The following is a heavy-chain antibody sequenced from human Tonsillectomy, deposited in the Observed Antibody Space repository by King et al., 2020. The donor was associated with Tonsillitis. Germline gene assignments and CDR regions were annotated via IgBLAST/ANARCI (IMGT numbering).Heavy chain of an antibody. J-gene: IGHJ5*02. CDR1: GGSISSGSYY. Sequence: VQLQESGPGLVTPSQTLSLTCTVSGGSISSGSYYWSWIRQPAGKGLEWIGRIYTSGSTNYNPSLKSRVTMSVDTSKNQFSLKLSSVTAADTAVYYCARDLSSDFWSGYPNWFDPWGQGTLVTVSS. CDR3: ARDLSSDFWSGYPNWFDP. D-gene: IGHD3-3*01. V-gene: IGHV4-61*02. CDR2: IYTSGST.